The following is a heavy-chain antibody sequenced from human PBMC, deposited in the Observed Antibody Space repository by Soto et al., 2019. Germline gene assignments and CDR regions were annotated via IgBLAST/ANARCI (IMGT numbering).Heavy chain of an antibody. CDR1: GFTFSSYG. V-gene: IGHV3-33*06. Sequence: QVQLVESGGGVVQPGRSLRLSCAASGFTFSSYGMHWVRQAPGKGLEWVAVIWYDGSNKYYADSVKGRFTISRDNSKNTLYLQMNSLRAEDTAVYYCAKSGGNGWFADAFDVWGQGTMVTVSS. D-gene: IGHD6-19*01. J-gene: IGHJ3*01. CDR3: AKSGGNGWFADAFDV. CDR2: IWYDGSNK.